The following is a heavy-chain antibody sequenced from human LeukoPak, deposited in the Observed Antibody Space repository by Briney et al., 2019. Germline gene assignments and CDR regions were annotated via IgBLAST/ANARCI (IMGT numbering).Heavy chain of an antibody. Sequence: PSETLSLTCTVSGGSVSSGSYYWSWIRQPPGKGLEWIGYIYYSGSTYYNPSLKSRVTISVDTSKNQFSLKLSSVTAADTAVYYCARVGGSYGDFDYWGQGTLVTVSS. J-gene: IGHJ4*02. D-gene: IGHD1-26*01. CDR1: GGSVSSGSYY. CDR2: IYYSGST. V-gene: IGHV4-30-4*08. CDR3: ARVGGSYGDFDY.